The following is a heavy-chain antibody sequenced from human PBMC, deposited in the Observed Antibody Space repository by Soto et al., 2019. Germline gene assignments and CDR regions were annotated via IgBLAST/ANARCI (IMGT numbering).Heavy chain of an antibody. CDR2: INPSGGST. J-gene: IGHJ5*02. D-gene: IGHD2-15*01. Sequence: ASVRVSCKASGYTFTSYYMHWVRQAPGQGLEWMGIINPSGGSTSYAQKFQGRVTMTRDTSTSTVYMELSSLRSEDTAVYYWAQATVVATNWFDPWGQGTLVTVSS. CDR1: GYTFTSYY. V-gene: IGHV1-46*01. CDR3: AQATVVATNWFDP.